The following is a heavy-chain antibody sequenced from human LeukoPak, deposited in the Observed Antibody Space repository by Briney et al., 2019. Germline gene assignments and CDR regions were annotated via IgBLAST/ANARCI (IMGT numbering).Heavy chain of an antibody. Sequence: ASETLSLTCTVSGGSISSSSYYWSWIRQPPGKGLEWIGYIYYSGSTNYNPSLKSRVAISVDTSKNQFSLKLSSVTAADTAVYYCARIPLYYDSSPLDYWGQGTLVTVSS. D-gene: IGHD3-22*01. CDR3: ARIPLYYDSSPLDY. J-gene: IGHJ4*02. CDR1: GGSISSSSYY. CDR2: IYYSGST. V-gene: IGHV4-61*05.